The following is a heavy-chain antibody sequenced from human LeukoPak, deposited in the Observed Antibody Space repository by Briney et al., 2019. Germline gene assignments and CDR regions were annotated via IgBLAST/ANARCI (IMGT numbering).Heavy chain of an antibody. D-gene: IGHD3-22*01. CDR2: INRDGSST. J-gene: IGHJ4*02. CDR1: GFTFSTFW. CDR3: VRDWGYDSSGYWQKYFDT. Sequence: GGSLRLSCATSGFTFSTFWMHWVRQAPGKGLVWVSRINRDGSSTNYADSVKGRFIISRDNAKNTLYLQMNSLRAEDTAVYYCVRDWGYDSSGYWQKYFDTWGQGTLVTVSS. V-gene: IGHV3-74*01.